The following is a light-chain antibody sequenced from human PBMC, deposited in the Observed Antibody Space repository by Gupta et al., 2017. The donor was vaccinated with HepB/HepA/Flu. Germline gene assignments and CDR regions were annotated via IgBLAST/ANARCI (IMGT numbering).Light chain of an antibody. CDR1: QDIRNY. J-gene: IGKJ3*01. CDR2: DAS. CDR3: QQFDDVPFT. Sequence: DIQMTQSPSSLSASIGDRVTITCQASQDIRNYLNWYQQKPGKAPKLLIYDASNLETGVPSRFSGSGSVTQFTFTISSLQPEDFATYYCQQFDDVPFTFGPGTKVDFK. V-gene: IGKV1-33*01.